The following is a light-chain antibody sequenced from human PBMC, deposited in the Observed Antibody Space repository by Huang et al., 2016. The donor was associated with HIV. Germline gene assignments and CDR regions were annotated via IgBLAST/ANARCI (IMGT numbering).Light chain of an antibody. CDR1: QSLVHSDGNTY. V-gene: IGKV2-30*02. Sequence: DVVMNQSPLSLPVTLGQPASISCRSSQSLVHSDGNTYLNWFQQRPGKSPRRLIYKVSNRDSGVPDRFSGSGSGTDFTLKISRVEAEDVGVYYCMQGTHWPLFGQGTKLEIK. J-gene: IGKJ2*01. CDR3: MQGTHWPL. CDR2: KVS.